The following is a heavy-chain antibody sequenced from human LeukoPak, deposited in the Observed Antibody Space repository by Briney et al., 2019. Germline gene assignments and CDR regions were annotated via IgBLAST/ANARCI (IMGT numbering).Heavy chain of an antibody. CDR3: ARAPHPYDILTS. CDR2: IYTSGST. J-gene: IGHJ5*02. D-gene: IGHD3-9*01. Sequence: KPSETLSLTCTVSGVSISSSNSYWGWIRQPPGKGLEWIGRIYTSGSTNYNPSLKSRVTISVDTSKNQFSLKLSSVTAADTAVYYCARAPHPYDILTSWGQGTLVTVSS. CDR1: GVSISSSNSY. V-gene: IGHV4-39*07.